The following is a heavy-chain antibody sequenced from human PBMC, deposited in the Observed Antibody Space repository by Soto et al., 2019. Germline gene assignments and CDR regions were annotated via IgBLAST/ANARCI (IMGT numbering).Heavy chain of an antibody. V-gene: IGHV4-59*08. CDR2: IYYSGST. CDR3: VRHPAVPYYYYYYMDV. Sequence: SETLSLTCIVSGGSINNYYWSWIRQPPGKGLEWVGYIYYSGSTNYNPSLKSRVTISVDTSKNQFSLKLSSVTAADTAVYYCVRHPAVPYYYYYYMDVWGKGTTVTV. J-gene: IGHJ6*03. CDR1: GGSINNYY. D-gene: IGHD6-19*01.